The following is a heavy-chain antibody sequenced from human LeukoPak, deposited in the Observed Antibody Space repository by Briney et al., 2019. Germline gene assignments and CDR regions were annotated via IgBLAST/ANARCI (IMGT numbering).Heavy chain of an antibody. CDR3: ASTTNGINPYYYYYMDV. CDR1: GGTVISYA. Sequence: SVKVSCKASGGTVISYAISWVRQPPGQGLEWMGGIIPIFGTANYAQKFQGRVTITTDESTSTAYMELSSLRSEDTAVYYCASTTNGINPYYYYYMDVWGKGTTVTVSS. D-gene: IGHD2-8*01. V-gene: IGHV1-69*05. CDR2: IIPIFGTA. J-gene: IGHJ6*03.